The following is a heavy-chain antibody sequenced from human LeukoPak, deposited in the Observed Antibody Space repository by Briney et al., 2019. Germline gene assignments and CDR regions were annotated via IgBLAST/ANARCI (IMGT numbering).Heavy chain of an antibody. V-gene: IGHV3-30*02. CDR1: GFTFSHYG. CDR3: ARVSLTRYCSSTSCYPYWYFDL. CDR2: IRYDGNNK. D-gene: IGHD2-2*01. Sequence: GALRLSCAASGFTFSHYGMHWVRQAPGKGLEWVAFIRYDGNNKYYADSVKGRFTIPRDNSKNSLYLQMNSLRAEDTAVYYCARVSLTRYCSSTSCYPYWYFDLWGRGTLVTVSS. J-gene: IGHJ2*01.